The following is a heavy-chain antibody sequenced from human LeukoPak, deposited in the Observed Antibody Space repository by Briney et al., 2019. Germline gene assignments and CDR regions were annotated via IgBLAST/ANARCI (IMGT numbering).Heavy chain of an antibody. J-gene: IGHJ3*02. CDR1: GFTFSSYW. D-gene: IGHD3-3*01. CDR3: ARDNNNYDLWSGHPEDAFDI. V-gene: IGHV3-7*01. Sequence: GGSLRLSCAASGFTFSSYWMSWVRQAPGKGLEWVANIKQDGSEKYYVDSVKGRFTISRDNAKNSLYLQMNSLRAEDTAVYYCARDNNNYDLWSGHPEDAFDIWGQGTMVTVSS. CDR2: IKQDGSEK.